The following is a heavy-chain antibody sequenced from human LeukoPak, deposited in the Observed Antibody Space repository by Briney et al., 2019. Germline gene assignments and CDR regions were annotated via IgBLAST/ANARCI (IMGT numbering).Heavy chain of an antibody. CDR3: ARVTTVIPDAFDI. CDR2: ISYDGRIK. D-gene: IGHD4-17*01. Sequence: GGSLRLSCAGSGFTFSNCAMHWVRQAPGKNVEWVAAISYDGRIKTYADSVKGRFTISRDNSKNTMYLQMNSLKPGDTAVYYCARVTTVIPDAFDIWGQGTMVTVSS. J-gene: IGHJ3*02. V-gene: IGHV3-30*04. CDR1: GFTFSNCA.